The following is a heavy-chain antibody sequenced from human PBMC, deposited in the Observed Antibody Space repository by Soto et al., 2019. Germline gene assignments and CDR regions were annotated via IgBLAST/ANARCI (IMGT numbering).Heavy chain of an antibody. J-gene: IGHJ6*02. V-gene: IGHV1-2*04. Sequence: ASVKVSCKASGYTFTGYYMHWVRQAPGQGLEWMGWINPNSGGTNYAQKFQGWVTMTRDTSISTAYMELSRLRSDDTAVYYCARSLQLTLYGMDVWGQRTTVTVPS. D-gene: IGHD1-1*01. CDR1: GYTFTGYY. CDR2: INPNSGGT. CDR3: ARSLQLTLYGMDV.